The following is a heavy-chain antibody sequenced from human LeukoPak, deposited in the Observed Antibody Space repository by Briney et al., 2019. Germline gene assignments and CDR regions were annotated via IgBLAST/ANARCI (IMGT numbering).Heavy chain of an antibody. D-gene: IGHD2-15*01. J-gene: IGHJ6*02. CDR1: GFTFSSYA. V-gene: IGHV3-30-3*01. Sequence: PGRSLRLSCAASGFTFSSYAMHWVRQAPGKGLEWVAVISYDGSNKYYADSVKGRFTISRDNSKNTLYLQMNSLRAEDTAVYYCAREDSLYYYGIDVWGQGTTVTVSS. CDR2: ISYDGSNK. CDR3: AREDSLYYYGIDV.